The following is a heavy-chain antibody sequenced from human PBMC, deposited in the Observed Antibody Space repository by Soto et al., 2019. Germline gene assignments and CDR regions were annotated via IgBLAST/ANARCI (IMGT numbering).Heavy chain of an antibody. V-gene: IGHV1-46*01. D-gene: IGHD3-10*01. CDR3: ARRYYYGSGSYDWYFDL. CDR1: GYTFTSYY. CDR2: INPSGGST. J-gene: IGHJ2*01. Sequence: ASVKVSCKASGYTFTSYYMHWVRQAPGQGLEWMGIINPSGGSTSYAQKFQGRVTITRDTSASTAYMELSSLRSEDTAVYYCARRYYYGSGSYDWYFDLWGRGTLVTVS.